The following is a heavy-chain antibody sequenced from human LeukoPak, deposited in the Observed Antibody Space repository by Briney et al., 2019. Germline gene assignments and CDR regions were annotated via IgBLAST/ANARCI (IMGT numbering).Heavy chain of an antibody. D-gene: IGHD5-24*01. Sequence: SGTLSLTCTVSGGSISSGSYYWGWIRQPPGKGLEWIGTIYYSGSAYYNPPLKNRATLSIDTSTNQFSLKLSSVTAADTAVYFCARRAGAGYSDYWGQGTLVTVSS. CDR2: IYYSGSA. J-gene: IGHJ4*02. V-gene: IGHV4-39*01. CDR3: ARRAGAGYSDY. CDR1: GGSISSGSYY.